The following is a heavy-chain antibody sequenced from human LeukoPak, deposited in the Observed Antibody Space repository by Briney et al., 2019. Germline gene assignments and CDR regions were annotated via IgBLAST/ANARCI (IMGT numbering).Heavy chain of an antibody. D-gene: IGHD4-17*01. CDR1: GFTFSNYA. CDR2: ISGNGGGT. J-gene: IGHJ6*04. V-gene: IGHV3-23*01. CDR3: AKSMATVTRGYYYYGMDV. Sequence: GGSLRLSCAASGFTFSNYAMSWVRQAPGKGLEWVSVISGNGGGTLYADSVKGRFTISRDNPKTTLSLQMNSLRAEDTAVYYCAKSMATVTRGYYYYGMDVWGKGTTVTVSS.